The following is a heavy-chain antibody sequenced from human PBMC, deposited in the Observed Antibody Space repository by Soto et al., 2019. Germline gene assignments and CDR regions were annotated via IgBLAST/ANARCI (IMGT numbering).Heavy chain of an antibody. V-gene: IGHV1-46*01. CDR3: ARDPNDGSGYEYTP. D-gene: IGHD3-22*01. J-gene: IGHJ5*02. Sequence: QVQLEQSGAEVKKPGASVKVSCRAYGYTFTSYYIHWVRQAPGQGLEWRGIIKSSDGTTNYAQKFQGRVTMTRDTSTRTVYMELSSLRSEDTAVYYCARDPNDGSGYEYTPWGQGTLVTVSS. CDR1: GYTFTSYY. CDR2: IKSSDGTT.